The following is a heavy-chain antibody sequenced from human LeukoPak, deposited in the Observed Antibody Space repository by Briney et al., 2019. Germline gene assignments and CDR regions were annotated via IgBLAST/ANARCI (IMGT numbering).Heavy chain of an antibody. CDR2: INHSGST. V-gene: IGHV4-34*01. D-gene: IGHD2-2*01. CDR1: GGSFSGYY. J-gene: IGHJ5*02. CDR3: ARVGYCSSTSCYRGGWFDP. Sequence: PSETLSLTCAVYGGSFSGYYWSWIRQPPGKGLEWIGEINHSGSTNYNPSLKSRVTISVDTSKNRFSLKLSSVTAADTAVYYCARVGYCSSTSCYRGGWFDPWGQGTLVTVSS.